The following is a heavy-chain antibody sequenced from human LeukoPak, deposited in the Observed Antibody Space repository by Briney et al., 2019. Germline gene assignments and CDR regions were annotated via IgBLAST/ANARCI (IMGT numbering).Heavy chain of an antibody. CDR3: ASRTGTTRFDY. V-gene: IGHV4-34*01. Sequence: KPSETLSLTCAVYGGSFSGYYWSWIRQPPGKGLEWIGEIYHSGSTNYNPSLKSRVTISVDKSKNQFSLKLSSVTAADTAVYYCASRTGTTRFDYWGQGTLVTVSS. J-gene: IGHJ4*02. CDR2: IYHSGST. D-gene: IGHD1-7*01. CDR1: GGSFSGYY.